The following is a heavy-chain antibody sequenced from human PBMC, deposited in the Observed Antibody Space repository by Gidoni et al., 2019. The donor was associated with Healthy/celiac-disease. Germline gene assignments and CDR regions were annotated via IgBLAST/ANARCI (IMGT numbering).Heavy chain of an antibody. Sequence: QVQLVQSGAKVKKPGASVKVSCKASGYTFTSYYMHWVRQAPGQGLEWMGIINPSGGSTSYAQKFQGRVTMTRDTSTSTVYMELSSLRSEDTAVYYCAREVGIAAAGTESLDYWGQGTLVTVSS. CDR2: INPSGGST. D-gene: IGHD6-13*01. J-gene: IGHJ4*02. CDR3: AREVGIAAAGTESLDY. V-gene: IGHV1-46*03. CDR1: GYTFTSYY.